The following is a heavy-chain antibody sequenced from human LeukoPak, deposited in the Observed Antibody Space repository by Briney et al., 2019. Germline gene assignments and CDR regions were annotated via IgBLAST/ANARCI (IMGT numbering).Heavy chain of an antibody. Sequence: GRSLRLSCAASGFTFSSYGMHWVRQAPGKGLEWVAVIWYDGSNKYYADSVKGRFTISRDNSKNTLYLQMNSLRAEDTAVYYCARVSRYLDSWGAFDIWGQGTMVTVSS. V-gene: IGHV3-33*01. CDR3: ARVSRYLDSWGAFDI. J-gene: IGHJ3*02. CDR2: IWYDGSNK. CDR1: GFTFSSYG. D-gene: IGHD3-9*01.